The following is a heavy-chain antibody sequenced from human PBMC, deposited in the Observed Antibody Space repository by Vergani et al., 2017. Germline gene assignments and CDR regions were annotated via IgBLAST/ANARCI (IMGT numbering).Heavy chain of an antibody. J-gene: IGHJ3*02. V-gene: IGHV1-46*01. CDR1: GYTFTAYY. Sequence: QVQLVQSGAEVGKPGASVKISCKASGYTFTAYYIHWVRQAPEQGLEWVGVISPDGFSTFYAQKFQGRVTMTRDTSISTAYMELSRLRSDDTAVYYCARDRRAFDIWGQGTMVTVSS. CDR3: ARDRRAFDI. CDR2: ISPDGFST.